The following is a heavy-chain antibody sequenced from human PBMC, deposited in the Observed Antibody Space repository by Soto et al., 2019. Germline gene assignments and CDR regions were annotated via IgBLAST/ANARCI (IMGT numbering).Heavy chain of an antibody. CDR1: GYTFTSYG. Sequence: ASVKVTCKASGYTFTSYGISWVRRAPGQGLEWMGWISAYNVNTNYAQKLQGRVTMTTDTSTSTAYMELRSLRSDDTAVYYCARDEDYYDSSGYYYGYWGQGTLATVSS. V-gene: IGHV1-18*01. CDR3: ARDEDYYDSSGYYYGY. D-gene: IGHD3-22*01. J-gene: IGHJ4*02. CDR2: ISAYNVNT.